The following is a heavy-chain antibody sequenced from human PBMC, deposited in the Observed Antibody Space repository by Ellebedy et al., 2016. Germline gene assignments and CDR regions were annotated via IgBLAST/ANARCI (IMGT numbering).Heavy chain of an antibody. D-gene: IGHD3-16*01. J-gene: IGHJ6*04. CDR1: RYTFTGYY. CDR2: INPNDGEI. V-gene: IGHV1-2*02. CDR3: ARDIIGGVGTNSHLDV. Sequence: ASVKVSXKAPRYTFTGYYIHWVRQAPGQGLEWVGWINPNDGEIKYAQKFQGRVTLTSDTSTSTAYLELMGLRSDDTAVDYCARDIIGGVGTNSHLDVWGTGTTVTVSA.